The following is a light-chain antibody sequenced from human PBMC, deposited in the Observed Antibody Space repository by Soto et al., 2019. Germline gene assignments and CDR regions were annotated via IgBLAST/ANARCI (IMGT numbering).Light chain of an antibody. J-gene: IGKJ1*01. CDR1: QDISNY. V-gene: IGKV1-5*03. CDR2: EAS. CDR3: QQYKTYPPT. Sequence: DIQMTQSPSSLSASVGDRVTITCQASQDISNYLNWYQQQPGKAPTLLIHEASILASGVPPRFSGTGSATEFTLTIASLQSDDFATYYCQQYKTYPPTFGQGTKVDIK.